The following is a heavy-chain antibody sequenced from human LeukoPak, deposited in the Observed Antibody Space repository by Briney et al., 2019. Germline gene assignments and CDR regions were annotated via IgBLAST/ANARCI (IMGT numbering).Heavy chain of an antibody. V-gene: IGHV7-4-1*02. CDR2: INTNTGNP. J-gene: IGHJ3*02. CDR1: GYTFTNYA. Sequence: ASVKVSCKASGYTFTNYAMNWVRQAPGQGLEWVGWINTNTGNPTYAQDFTGRFVFSLDTSVSTAYLQISSLKADDTAVYYCARDPMGYCSSTSCYPSAFDIWGQGTMVTVSS. CDR3: ARDPMGYCSSTSCYPSAFDI. D-gene: IGHD2-2*01.